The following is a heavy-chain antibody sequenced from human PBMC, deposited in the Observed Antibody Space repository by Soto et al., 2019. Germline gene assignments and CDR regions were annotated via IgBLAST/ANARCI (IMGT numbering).Heavy chain of an antibody. J-gene: IGHJ3*02. Sequence: GGSLRLSCAASGFTFSSYWMSWVRQAPGKGLEWVANIKQDGSEKYYVDSVKGRFTISRDNAKNSLYLQMNSLRAEDTAVYYCARETGWFGESAFDIWGQGTMVTVSS. CDR2: IKQDGSEK. V-gene: IGHV3-7*01. CDR1: GFTFSSYW. D-gene: IGHD3-10*01. CDR3: ARETGWFGESAFDI.